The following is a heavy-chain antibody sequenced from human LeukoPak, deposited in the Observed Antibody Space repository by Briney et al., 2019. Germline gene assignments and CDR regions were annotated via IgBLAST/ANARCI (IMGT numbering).Heavy chain of an antibody. V-gene: IGHV3-21*01. J-gene: IGHJ4*02. CDR3: ARLDWNYGYFDY. Sequence: GGSLRLSCAASGFTFSSYTMNWVRQAPGKGLEWVSSISSSSSYIYYPDSVKGRFTISRDNAKNSLYLQMNSLRAEDTAVYYCARLDWNYGYFDYWGQGTLVTVSS. D-gene: IGHD1-7*01. CDR1: GFTFSSYT. CDR2: ISSSSSYI.